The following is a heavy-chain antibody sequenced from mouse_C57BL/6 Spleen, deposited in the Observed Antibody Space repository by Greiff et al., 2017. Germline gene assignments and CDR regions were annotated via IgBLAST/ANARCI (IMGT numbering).Heavy chain of an antibody. D-gene: IGHD1-1*01. CDR2: INPNNGGT. CDR1: GYTFTDYY. J-gene: IGHJ3*01. CDR3: ARDLDYYGSTPY. Sequence: EVQLQQSGPELVKPGASVKISCKASGYTFTDYYMNWVKQSHGKSLEWIGDINPNNGGTSYNQKFKGKATLTVDKSSSTAYMELRSLTSEDSAVYYCARDLDYYGSTPYRGQGTLVTVSA. V-gene: IGHV1-26*01.